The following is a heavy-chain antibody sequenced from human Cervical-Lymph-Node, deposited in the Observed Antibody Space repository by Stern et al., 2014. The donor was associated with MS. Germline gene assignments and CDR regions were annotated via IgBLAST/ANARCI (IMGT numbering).Heavy chain of an antibody. CDR2: INTDTGTA. D-gene: IGHD4-23*01. CDR3: TTQSARGFGHSPTTY. J-gene: IGHJ4*02. Sequence: QVQLVQSGSELKKPGASVKVSCKASGYKFTSSAINWVRQAPGKGLEWMGWINTDTGTATYGQDFTVRVVFASATSVTTADLQISSLKAKYTALYYYTTQSARGFGHSPTTYWGQGTMVTVSS. V-gene: IGHV7-4-1*02. CDR1: GYKFTSSA.